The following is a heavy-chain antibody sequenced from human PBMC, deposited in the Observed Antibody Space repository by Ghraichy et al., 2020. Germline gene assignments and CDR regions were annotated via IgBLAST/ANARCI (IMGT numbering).Heavy chain of an antibody. D-gene: IGHD7-27*01. V-gene: IGHV4-38-2*02. CDR1: GYSISSGYY. Sequence: SETLSLTCTVSGYSISSGYYWGWIRQPPGKGLEWIGSIYHSGSTYYNPSLKSRVTISVDTSKNQFSLKLSSVTAADTAVYYCARDPGDEGRNYFDYWGQGTLVTVSS. J-gene: IGHJ4*02. CDR2: IYHSGST. CDR3: ARDPGDEGRNYFDY.